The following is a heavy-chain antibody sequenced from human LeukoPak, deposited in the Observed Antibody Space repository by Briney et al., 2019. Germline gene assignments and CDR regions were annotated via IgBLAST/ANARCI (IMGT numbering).Heavy chain of an antibody. V-gene: IGHV3-30*02. CDR1: GFTFSSYA. D-gene: IGHD3-3*01. CDR2: IRYDGSNK. J-gene: IGHJ4*02. CDR3: AKDFWRGPNYFDY. Sequence: GGSLRLSCAASGFTFSSYAMHWVRQAPGKGLEWVAFIRYDGSNKYYADSVKGRFTISRDNSKDTVSLQMNSLRVEDTAVYYCAKDFWRGPNYFDYWGQGTPLTVSS.